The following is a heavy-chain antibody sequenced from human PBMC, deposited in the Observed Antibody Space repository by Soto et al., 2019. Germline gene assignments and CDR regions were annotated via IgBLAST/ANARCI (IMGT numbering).Heavy chain of an antibody. D-gene: IGHD1-1*01. CDR1: GGTFSSYA. V-gene: IGHV1-69*13. CDR2: IIPIFGTA. Sequence: GASVKVSCKASGGTFSSYAISWVRQAPGQGREWMGGIIPIFGTANYAQKFQGRVTITADESTSTAYMELSSLRSEDTAVYYCARDRFQGDTTYYCYYGMDVWGQGTRVTVSS. J-gene: IGHJ6*02. CDR3: ARDRFQGDTTYYCYYGMDV.